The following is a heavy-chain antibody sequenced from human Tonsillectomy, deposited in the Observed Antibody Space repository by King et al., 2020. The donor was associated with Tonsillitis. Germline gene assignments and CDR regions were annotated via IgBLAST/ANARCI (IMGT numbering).Heavy chain of an antibody. CDR2: INPRGGRQ. V-gene: IGHV1-46*03. D-gene: IGHD2-2*01. Sequence: VQLVESGAEVKKPGASVKVSCKASGYTFTSYYIHWVRQAPGQGLEWMGVINPRGGRQSSTQHFQGRVTMTRDTPTGTVYMELSSLRSEDTAVYYCAQGYCSSTSCFDLKGNWGQGTLVTVSS. CDR3: AQGYCSSTSCFDLKGN. J-gene: IGHJ4*02. CDR1: GYTFTSYY.